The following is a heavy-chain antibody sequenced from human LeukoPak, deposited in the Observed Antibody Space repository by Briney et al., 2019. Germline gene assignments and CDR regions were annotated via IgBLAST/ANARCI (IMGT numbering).Heavy chain of an antibody. CDR3: AKEGSSTTLGWFDP. V-gene: IGHV3-30*18. Sequence: GGSLRLSCAASGFTFSSYGMHWVRQAPGKGLEWVAVISYDGSNKYYADSVKGRFTISRDNSKNTLYLQMNSLRAEDTAVYYCAKEGSSTTLGWFDPWGQGTLVPVSS. CDR1: GFTFSSYG. J-gene: IGHJ5*02. CDR2: ISYDGSNK. D-gene: IGHD2-2*01.